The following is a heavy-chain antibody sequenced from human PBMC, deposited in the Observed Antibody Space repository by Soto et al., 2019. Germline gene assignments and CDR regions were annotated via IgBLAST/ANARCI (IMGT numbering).Heavy chain of an antibody. CDR1: GFTFSSYW. V-gene: IGHV3-7*01. J-gene: IGHJ3*02. Sequence: PGGSLRLSCAASGFTFSSYWMSWVRQAPGKGLEWVANIMPDGRDNHYVDSAKGRFTISRDNAKNSLYLQMNSLRAEDTAVYYCARDLGYCSGNSCYDAFDMWGQGTMVTVS. CDR2: IMPDGRDN. D-gene: IGHD2-15*01. CDR3: ARDLGYCSGNSCYDAFDM.